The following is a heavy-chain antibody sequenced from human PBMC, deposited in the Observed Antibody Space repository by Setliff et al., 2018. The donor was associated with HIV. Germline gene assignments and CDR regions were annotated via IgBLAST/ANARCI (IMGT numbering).Heavy chain of an antibody. Sequence: PGGSLRLSCAASGFTFSNAWMSWVRQAPGKGLEWVSAISSGGEIMFYADSVKGRFTISRDNSKNTLYLQMISLRADDTAVYYCAKSLLVAGNDYWGQGTLVTVSS. CDR2: ISSGGEIM. CDR3: AKSLLVAGNDY. CDR1: GFTFSNAW. V-gene: IGHV3-23*01. D-gene: IGHD2-8*02. J-gene: IGHJ4*02.